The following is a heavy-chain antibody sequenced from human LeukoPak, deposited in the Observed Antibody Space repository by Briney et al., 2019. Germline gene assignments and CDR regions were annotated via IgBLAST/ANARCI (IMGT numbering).Heavy chain of an antibody. D-gene: IGHD5-18*01. Sequence: PGGSLRLSCAASGFTFSDYYMSWIRQAPGKGLEWVSYICSSGSTIYYADSVKGRFTISRDNAKNSLYLQMNSLRAEDTAVYYCARGNSYALYYMDVWGKGTTVTVSS. V-gene: IGHV3-11*04. CDR3: ARGNSYALYYMDV. CDR1: GFTFSDYY. CDR2: ICSSGSTI. J-gene: IGHJ6*03.